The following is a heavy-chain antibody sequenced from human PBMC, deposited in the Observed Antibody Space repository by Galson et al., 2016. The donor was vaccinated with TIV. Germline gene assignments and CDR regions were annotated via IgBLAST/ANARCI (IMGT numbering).Heavy chain of an antibody. D-gene: IGHD1-7*01. V-gene: IGHV1-69*13. Sequence: SVKVSCKASGGTFSSYAISWVRQAPGQGLEWMGGIIPIFPTTNYAQKFQGRVTITADEFTSIAYMELSSLRSEDTALYYCARAGGYNWNYGYFDFWGQGTLVTVSS. CDR2: IIPIFPTT. J-gene: IGHJ4*02. CDR1: GGTFSSYA. CDR3: ARAGGYNWNYGYFDF.